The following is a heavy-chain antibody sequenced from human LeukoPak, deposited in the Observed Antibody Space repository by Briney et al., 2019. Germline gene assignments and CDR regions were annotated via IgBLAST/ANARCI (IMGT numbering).Heavy chain of an antibody. CDR2: IYHSGST. Sequence: PTETLSLTCTVSGYSISSGYYWGWIRQPPGKGLEWIGSIYHSGSTYYNPSLKSRVTISVDTSKNQFSLKLSSVTAADTAVYYCARLVGTDIEYSSSSAIFDYWGQGTLVTVSS. D-gene: IGHD6-6*01. CDR3: ARLVGTDIEYSSSSAIFDY. CDR1: GYSISSGYY. J-gene: IGHJ4*02. V-gene: IGHV4-38-2*02.